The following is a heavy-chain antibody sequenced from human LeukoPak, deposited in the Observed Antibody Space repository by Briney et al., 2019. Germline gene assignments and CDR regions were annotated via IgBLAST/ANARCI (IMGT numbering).Heavy chain of an antibody. D-gene: IGHD2-2*01. CDR2: INHSGTT. CDR3: ARGGRGAPAARRFKPGNWFDP. V-gene: IGHV4-34*01. Sequence: SETLSITCAVYGGSFSGRYWMWVRQPPREGLEWIGEINHSGTTNYNPSLKSRVTILVDTSKNQFSLRLNSVTAADTAVYYCARGGRGAPAARRFKPGNWFDPWGQGTLVTVFS. J-gene: IGHJ5*02. CDR1: GGSFSGRY.